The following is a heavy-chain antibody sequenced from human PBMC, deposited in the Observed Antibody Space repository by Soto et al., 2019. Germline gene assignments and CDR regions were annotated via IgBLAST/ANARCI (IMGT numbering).Heavy chain of an antibody. CDR1: GGSISSYY. Sequence: PSETLSLTCSVSGGSISSYYWSWIRQPPGKGLEWIAYIYYSGSTYYNPSLKSRVTISVDTSKNQFSLKLSSVTAADTAVYYCAKSGYYFDYWGQGTLVTVSS. V-gene: IGHV4-59*08. J-gene: IGHJ4*02. D-gene: IGHD3-3*01. CDR3: AKSGYYFDY. CDR2: IYYSGST.